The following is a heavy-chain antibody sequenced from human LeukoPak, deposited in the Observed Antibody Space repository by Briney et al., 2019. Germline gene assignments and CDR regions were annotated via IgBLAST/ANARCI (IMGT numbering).Heavy chain of an antibody. J-gene: IGHJ3*02. D-gene: IGHD1-26*01. CDR1: GFTFSSYW. CDR3: ARDQGVWYSGSPLRCAFDI. CDR2: IKQDGSEK. Sequence: GGSLRLSCAASGFTFSSYWMSWVRQAPGKGLEWVANIKQDGSEKYYVDSVKGRFTISRDNAKNSLYLQMNSLRAEDTAVYYCARDQGVWYSGSPLRCAFDIWGQGTMVTVSS. V-gene: IGHV3-7*01.